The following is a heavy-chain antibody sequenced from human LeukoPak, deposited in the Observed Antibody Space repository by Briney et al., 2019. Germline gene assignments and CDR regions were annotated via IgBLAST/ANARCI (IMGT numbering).Heavy chain of an antibody. Sequence: SETLSLTCAVYGGSFIGYYWSWIRQPPGKGLEWIGEINHSGSTNYNPSLKSRVTISVDTSKNQFSLKLSSVTAADTAVYYCARGERVVPAALLHWGQGTLVTVSS. D-gene: IGHD2-2*01. CDR2: INHSGST. CDR3: ARGERVVPAALLH. CDR1: GGSFIGYY. J-gene: IGHJ4*02. V-gene: IGHV4-34*01.